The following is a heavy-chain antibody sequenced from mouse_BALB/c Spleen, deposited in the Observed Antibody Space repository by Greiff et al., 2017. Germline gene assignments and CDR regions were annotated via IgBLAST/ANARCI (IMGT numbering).Heavy chain of an antibody. V-gene: IGHV14-4*02. Sequence: EVQLQQSGAELVRSGASVKLSCTASGFNIKDYYMHWVKQRPEQGLEWIGWIDPENGDTEYAPKFQGKATMTADTSSNTAYLQLSSLTSEDTAVYYCNDGGYYGLYAMDYWGQGTSVTVSS. CDR2: IDPENGDT. J-gene: IGHJ4*01. D-gene: IGHD2-3*01. CDR1: GFNIKDYY. CDR3: NDGGYYGLYAMDY.